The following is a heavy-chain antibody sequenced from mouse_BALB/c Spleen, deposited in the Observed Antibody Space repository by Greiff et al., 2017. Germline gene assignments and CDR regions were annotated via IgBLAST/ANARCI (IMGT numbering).Heavy chain of an antibody. CDR1: GYAFTNYL. CDR2: INPGSGGT. V-gene: IGHV1-54*01. J-gene: IGHJ4*01. D-gene: IGHD3-1*01. Sequence: QVQLKQSGAELVRPGTSVKVSCKASGYAFTNYLIEWVKQRPGQGLEWIGVINPGSGGTNYNEKFKGKATLTADKSSSTAYMQLSSLTSDDSAVYFCARSQGDVYAMDYWGQGTSVTVSS. CDR3: ARSQGDVYAMDY.